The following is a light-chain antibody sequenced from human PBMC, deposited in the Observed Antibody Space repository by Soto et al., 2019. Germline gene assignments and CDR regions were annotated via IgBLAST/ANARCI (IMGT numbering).Light chain of an antibody. J-gene: IGKJ4*01. V-gene: IGKV3-20*01. CDR1: QSVSSAL. Sequence: EIVLTQSPDTLSLSPGERATLSCRASQSVSSALLAWYQQKPGQAPRLLIYRASTRATGIPDRFTGSGSGTYFTRCISRLEPEDFSVYYCQQYESPPLTFGGGTKVEIK. CDR3: QQYESPPLT. CDR2: RAS.